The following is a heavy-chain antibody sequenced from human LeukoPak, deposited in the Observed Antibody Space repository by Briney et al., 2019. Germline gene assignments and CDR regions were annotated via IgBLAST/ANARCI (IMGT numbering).Heavy chain of an antibody. V-gene: IGHV3-30*18. Sequence: GRSLRLSCAASGFTFSSYGMHWVRQAPGKGLEWVAVISYDGSNKYYADSVKGRFTISRDNSKNTLYLQMDSLRAEDTAVYYCAKRVFGGVDIWGQGTKVTVSS. J-gene: IGHJ3*02. CDR3: AKRVFGGVDI. CDR2: ISYDGSNK. D-gene: IGHD3-16*01. CDR1: GFTFSSYG.